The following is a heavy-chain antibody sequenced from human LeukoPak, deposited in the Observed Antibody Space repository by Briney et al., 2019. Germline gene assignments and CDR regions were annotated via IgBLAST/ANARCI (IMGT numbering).Heavy chain of an antibody. V-gene: IGHV1-46*01. J-gene: IGHJ4*02. CDR2: INSSGGST. D-gene: IGHD3-9*01. CDR3: ARGADFDWCSDY. Sequence: GASVKVSCKASGYTFTSYYMHWVRQAPGQGLGWMGIINSSGGSTSYAQKFQGRVTMTRDMSTSIVYMELSSLRSEDTAVYYCARGADFDWCSDYWGQGTLVTVSS. CDR1: GYTFTSYY.